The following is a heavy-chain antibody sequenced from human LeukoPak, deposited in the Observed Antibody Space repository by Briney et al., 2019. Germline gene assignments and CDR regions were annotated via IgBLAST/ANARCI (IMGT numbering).Heavy chain of an antibody. CDR3: ARVGAAASFDY. CDR2: IKQGGSEK. D-gene: IGHD6-13*01. J-gene: IGHJ4*02. Sequence: GGTLRLSCAASGFTFSSYGMSWHRPAPGKGLKGVANIKQGGSEKYYVDSVKGRFTISRDNAKNSLYLQMNSLRAEDTAVYYCARVGAAASFDYWGQGTLVTVSS. V-gene: IGHV3-7*01. CDR1: GFTFSSYG.